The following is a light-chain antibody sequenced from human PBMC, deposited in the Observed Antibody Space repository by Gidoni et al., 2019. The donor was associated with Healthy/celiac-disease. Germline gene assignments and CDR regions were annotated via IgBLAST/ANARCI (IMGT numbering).Light chain of an antibody. V-gene: IGKV3-15*01. Sequence: TQSPATLSVSPGERATLSYRASQSVSSNLAWYQQKPGQAPRLLIYGASTRATGIPARFSGSGSGTKLTLTISSLQSEDYAVYYCQQYNNWTPWTFGQGTKVEIK. CDR1: QSVSSN. CDR3: QQYNNWTPWT. J-gene: IGKJ1*01. CDR2: GAS.